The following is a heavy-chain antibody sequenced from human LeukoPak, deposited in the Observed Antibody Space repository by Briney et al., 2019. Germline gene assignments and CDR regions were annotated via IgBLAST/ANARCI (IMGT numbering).Heavy chain of an antibody. CDR3: ARTKRGTGVGFDY. J-gene: IGHJ4*02. CDR2: TYHRGST. D-gene: IGHD1-1*01. CDR1: GVSITTSTYN. Sequence: PSETLSLTCTVSGVSITTSTYNWGWIRQPPGKGLEWIGTTYHRGSTYYNPSLKSRVTISVDTSKNQFSLKLSSVTAADTAVYYCARTKRGTGVGFDYWGQGTLVTVSS. V-gene: IGHV4-39*01.